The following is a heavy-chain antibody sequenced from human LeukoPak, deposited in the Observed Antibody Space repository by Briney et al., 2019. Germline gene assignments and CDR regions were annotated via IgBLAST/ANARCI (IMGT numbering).Heavy chain of an antibody. Sequence: WGSLTLTCTASGFTINDYSRSWIRQAPGKGLEWVSYISGGSGTIYYADSVKGRFTISRDNAKNSLFLQMNSLRDKDTAVYYYARGLLYNISLFLCRGQGTLVTVSS. V-gene: IGHV3-48*02. J-gene: IGHJ4*02. CDR1: GFTINDYS. D-gene: IGHD2/OR15-2a*01. CDR3: ARGLLYNISLFLC. CDR2: ISGGSGTI.